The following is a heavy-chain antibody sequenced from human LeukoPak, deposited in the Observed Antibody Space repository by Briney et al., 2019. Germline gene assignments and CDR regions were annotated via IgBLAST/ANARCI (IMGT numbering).Heavy chain of an antibody. D-gene: IGHD3-10*01. Sequence: PSETLSLTCTVSGGSISSSSYYWGWIRQPPGKGLEWIGSIYYSGSTYYNPSLKSRVTISVDTSKNQFSLKLSSVTAADTAVYYCAGYNYYGSGSYSRFDYWGQGTLVTVSS. CDR2: IYYSGST. CDR1: GGSISSSSYY. V-gene: IGHV4-39*01. J-gene: IGHJ4*02. CDR3: AGYNYYGSGSYSRFDY.